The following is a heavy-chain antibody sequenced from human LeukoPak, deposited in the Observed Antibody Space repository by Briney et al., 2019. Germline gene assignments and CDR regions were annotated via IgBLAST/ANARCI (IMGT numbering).Heavy chain of an antibody. Sequence: SETLSLTCAVYGGSFSGYYWSWIRQPPGKGLEWIGEINHSGSTNYNPSLKSRVTISVDTSKNQFSLKLSSVTAADTAVYYCARDRVRYCSGGSCYPDNWFDPWGQGTLVTVSS. J-gene: IGHJ5*02. V-gene: IGHV4-34*01. D-gene: IGHD2-15*01. CDR3: ARDRVRYCSGGSCYPDNWFDP. CDR1: GGSFSGYY. CDR2: INHSGST.